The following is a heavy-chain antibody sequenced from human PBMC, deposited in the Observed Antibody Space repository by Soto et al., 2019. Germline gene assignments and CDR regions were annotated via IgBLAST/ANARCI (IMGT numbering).Heavy chain of an antibody. V-gene: IGHV1-3*04. CDR3: ARGHIRYWFDP. Sequence: ASVKVSCKASGYSFTTHAMIWVRQAPGQRPEWMGWINTGNGNTRYSPKFQGRVNITRDTSASTAYMELSSLRSEDTAVYYCARGHIRYWFDPWGQGXLVTVYS. CDR2: INTGNGNT. J-gene: IGHJ5*02. CDR1: GYSFTTHA.